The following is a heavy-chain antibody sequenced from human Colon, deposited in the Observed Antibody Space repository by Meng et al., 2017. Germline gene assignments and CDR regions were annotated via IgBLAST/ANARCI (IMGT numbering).Heavy chain of an antibody. CDR1: GGSSISSTW. V-gene: IGHV4-4*02. Sequence: VHLRGPGPGLVKPSGTWSLPWWVSGGSSISSTWWPWVRQAPGKGLRWMGEIYGSGSTNYNRSLKSRVTISIDTSKNEFSLKLTSVTAADTALYYCARRVQYSSGYYYFDFWGQGTLAPSPQ. D-gene: IGHD3-22*01. CDR2: IYGSGST. J-gene: IGHJ4*02. CDR3: ARRVQYSSGYYYFDF.